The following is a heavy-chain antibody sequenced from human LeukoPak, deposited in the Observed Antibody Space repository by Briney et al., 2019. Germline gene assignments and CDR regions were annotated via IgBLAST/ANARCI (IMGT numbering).Heavy chain of an antibody. J-gene: IGHJ5*02. CDR3: ARDRHRIAAAGNWFDP. V-gene: IGHV1-3*01. D-gene: IGHD6-13*01. CDR2: INAGNGNT. CDR1: GYTFTSYA. Sequence: ASVKVSFKASGYTFTSYAMHWVRQAPGQRLEWMGWINAGNGNTKYSQKFQGRVTITRDTSASTAYMELSSLRSEDTAVYYCARDRHRIAAAGNWFDPWGQGTLVTVSS.